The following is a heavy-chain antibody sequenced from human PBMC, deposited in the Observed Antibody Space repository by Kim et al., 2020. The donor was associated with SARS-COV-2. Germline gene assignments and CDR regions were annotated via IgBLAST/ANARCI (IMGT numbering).Heavy chain of an antibody. J-gene: IGHJ6*01. CDR3: TRENSRPGELRMDV. V-gene: IGHV3-74*01. Sequence: GGSLRLSCAASGFIYSGYWMHWVRQAPGKGLVWVSRINSDGSSTNYADSVKGRFTISRDNTKNTLYLQMDSLRAEDTAVYYCTRENSRPGELRMDVRGQG. CDR2: INSDGSST. CDR1: GFIYSGYW. D-gene: IGHD1-26*01.